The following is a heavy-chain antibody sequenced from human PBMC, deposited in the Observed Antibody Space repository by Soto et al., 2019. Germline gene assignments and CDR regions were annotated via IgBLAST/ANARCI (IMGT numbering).Heavy chain of an antibody. D-gene: IGHD2-2*01. J-gene: IGHJ3*02. CDR2: IIPMLGVR. CDR1: GGTFSTYS. V-gene: IGHV1-69*02. CDR3: TIGSWSVEVFDI. Sequence: QVQLVQSGAEVKKPGSSVKVSCKDSGGTFSTYSMFWVRQAPGQGLEWMGRIIPMLGVRNYAQRFQDRVTIIADKSTATVHMELSSLRSEDPALYYYTIGSWSVEVFDIWGQATMVTVSS.